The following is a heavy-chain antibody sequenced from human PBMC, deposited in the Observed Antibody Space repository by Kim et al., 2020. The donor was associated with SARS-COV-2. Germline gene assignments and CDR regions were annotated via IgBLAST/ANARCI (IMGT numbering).Heavy chain of an antibody. CDR1: PGSINNHY. Sequence: SETLSLTCTVSPGSINNHYWTWIRQTPGKGLEWVGYIFYTGFTKYNPSLQSRVTISLDTSMNQFSLTLDSMTTADTAVYYCARIPWAAGVGWGYFDYWGQGALVTVSS. V-gene: IGHV4-59*11. J-gene: IGHJ4*02. CDR2: IFYTGFT. D-gene: IGHD6-13*01. CDR3: ARIPWAAGVGWGYFDY.